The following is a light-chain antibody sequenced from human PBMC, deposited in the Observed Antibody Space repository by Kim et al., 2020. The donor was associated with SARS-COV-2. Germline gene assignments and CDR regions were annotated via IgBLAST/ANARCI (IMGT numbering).Light chain of an antibody. Sequence: QLVLTQSPSASASLGASVKLTCTLSSGHRNYALDWHQQQPEKGPRYLMKLNSDGSHNKGDGIPDRFSGSSSGAERYLTISSPQSEDEADYYCQTWGTGIRVFGGGTQLTVL. J-gene: IGLJ3*02. CDR3: QTWGTGIRV. CDR2: LNSDGSH. V-gene: IGLV4-69*01. CDR1: SGHRNYA.